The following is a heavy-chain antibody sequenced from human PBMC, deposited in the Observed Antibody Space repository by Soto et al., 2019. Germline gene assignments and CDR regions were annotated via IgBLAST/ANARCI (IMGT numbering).Heavy chain of an antibody. V-gene: IGHV3-7*01. Sequence: PGGSLRLSCAVSGFTFSSFWMSWVRQAPGKGLEWVATIKQDGSENYYVASVKGRFPISRDNAENSLYLHMNSLSAEDTAVYFCARDVGYDYVNWGQGTLVTVSS. J-gene: IGHJ4*02. CDR3: ARDVGYDYVN. D-gene: IGHD5-12*01. CDR2: IKQDGSEN. CDR1: GFTFSSFW.